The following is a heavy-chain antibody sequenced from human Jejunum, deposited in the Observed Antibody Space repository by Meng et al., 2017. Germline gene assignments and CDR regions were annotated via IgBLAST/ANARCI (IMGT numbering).Heavy chain of an antibody. V-gene: IGHV3-15*01. CDR3: TRGGPEGNYFDY. Sequence: GGSLRLSCATSGINFIRAWMTWVRQAPGKGLECVGRIKSKADGETTDYAAPVKGRFTISRDDSKDILYLQMNSLKTEDTAMYYCTRGGPEGNYFDYWGQGTLVTVSS. CDR1: GINFIRAW. CDR2: IKSKADGETT. D-gene: IGHD3-10*01. J-gene: IGHJ4*02.